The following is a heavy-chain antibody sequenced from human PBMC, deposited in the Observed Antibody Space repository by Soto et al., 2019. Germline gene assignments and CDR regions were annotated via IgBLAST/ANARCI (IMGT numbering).Heavy chain of an antibody. V-gene: IGHV4-34*01. CDR2: INHSGST. Sequence: PSETLSLTCAVYGGSFSGYYWSWIRQPPGKGLEWIGEINHSGSTNYNPSLKSRVTISVDTSKNQFSLKLSSVTAADTAVYYCARAGLRYFEWLSFDDWGQGTLVTVSS. CDR3: ARAGLRYFEWLSFDD. D-gene: IGHD3-9*01. CDR1: GGSFSGYY. J-gene: IGHJ4*02.